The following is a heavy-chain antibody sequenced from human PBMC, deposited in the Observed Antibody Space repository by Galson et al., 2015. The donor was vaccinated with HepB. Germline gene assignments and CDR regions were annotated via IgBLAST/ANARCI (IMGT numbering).Heavy chain of an antibody. CDR1: GFTVSSNY. Sequence: SLRLSCAASGFTVSSNYMSWVRQAPGKGLEWVSVIYSGGSTYYADSVKGRFTISRDNSKNTLYLQMNSLRAEDTAVYYCAREVYYYDSTPAEYFDYWGQGTLVTVSS. D-gene: IGHD3-22*01. CDR2: IYSGGST. CDR3: AREVYYYDSTPAEYFDY. J-gene: IGHJ4*02. V-gene: IGHV3-66*02.